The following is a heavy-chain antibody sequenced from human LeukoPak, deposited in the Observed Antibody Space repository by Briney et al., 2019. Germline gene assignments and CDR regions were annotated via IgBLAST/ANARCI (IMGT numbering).Heavy chain of an antibody. Sequence: KSSETLSLTCTVSGDSISSYYWSWIRQPPGKGLEWIGYIYTSGGTNYIPSLKGRVTISIDTSKNQFSLKLSSVTAADSAVYYCARGRSIAARPGDLNYYYYYYMDVWGKGTTVTVSS. J-gene: IGHJ6*03. D-gene: IGHD6-6*01. CDR1: GDSISSYY. V-gene: IGHV4-4*09. CDR3: ARGRSIAARPGDLNYYYYYYMDV. CDR2: IYTSGGT.